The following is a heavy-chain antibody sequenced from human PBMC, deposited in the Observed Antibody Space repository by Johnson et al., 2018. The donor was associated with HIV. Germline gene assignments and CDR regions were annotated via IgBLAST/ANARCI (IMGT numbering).Heavy chain of an antibody. V-gene: IGHV3-30*14. D-gene: IGHD3-16*01. CDR2: TSYDESDK. J-gene: IGHJ3*02. CDR3: ARDGGSSPVQGAFDI. CDR1: GFTFSYYS. Sequence: QVQLVESGGGVVQPGTSLILSCAASGFTFSYYSMHWVRQAPGKGLEWVALTSYDESDKFYADSVKGRFIISRDNPRNTLYLQMNSLRAEDTAVYYCARDGGSSPVQGAFDIWGQGTMVTVSS.